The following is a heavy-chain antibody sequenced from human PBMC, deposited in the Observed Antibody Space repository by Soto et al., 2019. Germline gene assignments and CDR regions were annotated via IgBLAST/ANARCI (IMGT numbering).Heavy chain of an antibody. V-gene: IGHV3-33*01. D-gene: IGHD3-16*02. CDR3: ARGLIYDYVWGSYRPYGMDV. CDR1: GFTFSSYG. CDR2: ILYDGINK. J-gene: IGHJ6*02. Sequence: GSLRLSCAASGFTFSSYGMHWVRQAPGKGLEWVVVILYDGINKYYAVSVMGRFTISRDNSKNTLYLQMNSLRAEDTAVYYCARGLIYDYVWGSYRPYGMDVWGQGTTVTVSS.